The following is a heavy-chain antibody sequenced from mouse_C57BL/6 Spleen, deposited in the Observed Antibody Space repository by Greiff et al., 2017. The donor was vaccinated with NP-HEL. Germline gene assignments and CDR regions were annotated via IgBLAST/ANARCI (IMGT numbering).Heavy chain of an antibody. J-gene: IGHJ2*01. CDR1: GYTFTSYW. Sequence: QVQLQQPGAELVRPGSSVKLSCKASGYTFTSYWMHWVKQRPIQGLEWIGNIDPSDSETHYNQKFKDKATLTVDKSSSTAYMQLSSLTSEDSAVYYCARCEKGYDYDSRDFDYWGQGTTLTVSS. D-gene: IGHD2-4*01. CDR3: ARCEKGYDYDSRDFDY. CDR2: IDPSDSET. V-gene: IGHV1-52*01.